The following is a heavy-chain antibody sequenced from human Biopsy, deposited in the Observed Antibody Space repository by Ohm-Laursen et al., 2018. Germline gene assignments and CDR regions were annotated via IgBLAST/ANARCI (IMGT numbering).Heavy chain of an antibody. D-gene: IGHD1-1*01. Sequence: SLRLSCAASGFSFSSYGMHWVRQAPGKGLEWVAVSWYDGTNKYYADSVKGRFTISRDNSKNTLYLQMNSLRAEDTAMYYCARPTNARAGGAPFDIWGKGTMVTVSS. J-gene: IGHJ3*02. CDR3: ARPTNARAGGAPFDI. V-gene: IGHV3-33*01. CDR2: SWYDGTNK. CDR1: GFSFSSYG.